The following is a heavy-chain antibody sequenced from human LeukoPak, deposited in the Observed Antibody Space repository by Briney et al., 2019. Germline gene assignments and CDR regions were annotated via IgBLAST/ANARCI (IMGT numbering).Heavy chain of an antibody. Sequence: PSETLSLTCSVSGYSINSGSYWGWIRQPPGKGLEWIASIHHSGSTYYNPSLKSRVTIPVDTSKNQLSLKLTSVTAADTAVYYCAKLQGDITMVRGVPNGFDYWGQGTLVTVSS. D-gene: IGHD3-10*01. CDR1: GYSINSGSY. J-gene: IGHJ4*01. V-gene: IGHV4-38-2*02. CDR3: AKLQGDITMVRGVPNGFDY. CDR2: IHHSGST.